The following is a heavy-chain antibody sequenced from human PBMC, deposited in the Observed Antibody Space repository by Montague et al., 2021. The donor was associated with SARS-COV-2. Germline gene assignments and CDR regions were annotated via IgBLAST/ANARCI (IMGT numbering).Heavy chain of an antibody. CDR1: GATISSDY. CDR2: MSYSGSA. V-gene: IGHV4-59*01. Sequence: SETLSLTCTVSGATISSDYWSWIRQSPGKGLEWFGYMSYSGSATXXPSXXXRVAISRDTSKNQFSLTLIPATAADTAIYYCARTSDPSNFDSTGYYGAFDVWGQGTTVIVSS. CDR3: ARTSDPSNFDSTGYYGAFDV. J-gene: IGHJ3*01. D-gene: IGHD3-22*01.